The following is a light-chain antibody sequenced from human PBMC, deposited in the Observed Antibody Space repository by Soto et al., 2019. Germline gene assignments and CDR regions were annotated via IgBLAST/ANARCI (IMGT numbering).Light chain of an antibody. V-gene: IGKV3-15*01. J-gene: IGKJ4*01. CDR3: QQDDNWPLT. CDR2: VAS. CDR1: QSVSSN. Sequence: EIVMTQSPATLSASLGERATISCRASQSVSSNLGWYQQKPGQAPKLLIYVASPMQAGIPARFSGSGSGTDFTLTISSLQPEDFAIYYCQQDDNWPLTFGGGTKVEIK.